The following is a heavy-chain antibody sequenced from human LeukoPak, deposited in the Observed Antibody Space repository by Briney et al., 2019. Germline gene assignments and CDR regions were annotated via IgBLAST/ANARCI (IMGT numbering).Heavy chain of an antibody. CDR2: ISSDGSYQ. D-gene: IGHD5-24*01. Sequence: GGSLRLSCAVSGFTFSAYGMHWVRQAPGKGLEWVAVISSDGSYQAYADSVKGRFTVFRDSSKNTLYLQLNSLRPEDTGLYYCARERRRDGYNYKDYWGQGTQVSVSS. CDR1: GFTFSAYG. V-gene: IGHV3-30*04. CDR3: ARERRRDGYNYKDY. J-gene: IGHJ4*02.